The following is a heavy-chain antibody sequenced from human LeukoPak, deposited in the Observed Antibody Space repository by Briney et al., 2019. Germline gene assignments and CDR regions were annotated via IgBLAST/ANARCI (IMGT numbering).Heavy chain of an antibody. Sequence: ASVTVSCKASGYTFTSYDINWVRQAAGQGREWMGWMNPNSGNTGYAQKFQGRVTITRNTSISTAYMELSSLRSEDTAVYYCARQIGYCSSTSCYTVFNWFDPWGQGTLVTVS. CDR3: ARQIGYCSSTSCYTVFNWFDP. V-gene: IGHV1-8*03. D-gene: IGHD2-2*02. J-gene: IGHJ5*02. CDR1: GYTFTSYD. CDR2: MNPNSGNT.